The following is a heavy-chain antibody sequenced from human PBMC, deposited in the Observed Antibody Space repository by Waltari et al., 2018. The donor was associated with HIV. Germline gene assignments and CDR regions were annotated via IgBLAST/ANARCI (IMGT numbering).Heavy chain of an antibody. J-gene: IGHJ6*02. V-gene: IGHV3-15*01. CDR3: TTLVLLGVVMDV. CDR1: GFTCSNAW. Sequence: EVQLVESGGGLVKPGGSLRLSCAASGFTCSNAWRSWVGQAPGKGLEWVGRIKSKTECGTTDYAAPVKGRLTISRADSKNTLYLQMNSLKPEDTAVYYCTTLVLLGVVMDVWGQGTTVTVSS. D-gene: IGHD3-10*01. CDR2: IKSKTECGTT.